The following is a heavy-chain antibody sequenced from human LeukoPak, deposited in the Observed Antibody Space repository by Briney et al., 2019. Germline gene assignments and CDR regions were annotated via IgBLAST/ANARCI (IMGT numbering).Heavy chain of an antibody. V-gene: IGHV3-30*04. Sequence: GRSLRLSCAASGFTFSSYAMHWVRQAPGTGLEWVAVISNDGGYINYVDSVRGRFTISRDNSKNTPYLQMNSLRAEDTAVYYCARERASCYFDYWGQGTLVTVSS. CDR2: ISNDGGYI. D-gene: IGHD2-2*01. CDR1: GFTFSSYA. CDR3: ARERASCYFDY. J-gene: IGHJ4*02.